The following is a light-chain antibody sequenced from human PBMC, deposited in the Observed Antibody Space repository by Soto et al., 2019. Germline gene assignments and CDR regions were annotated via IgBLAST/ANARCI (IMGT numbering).Light chain of an antibody. Sequence: DIQLTQSPSFLSASIGDRVTITCRASQGISSYLAWYQQKPGEAPNLLIYASSTLQSGVPSRFSGSGSGTEFTLTISSLQPGDFATYYCQQLNSYPITFGQGTRLEMK. CDR3: QQLNSYPIT. CDR1: QGISSY. CDR2: ASS. J-gene: IGKJ5*01. V-gene: IGKV1-9*01.